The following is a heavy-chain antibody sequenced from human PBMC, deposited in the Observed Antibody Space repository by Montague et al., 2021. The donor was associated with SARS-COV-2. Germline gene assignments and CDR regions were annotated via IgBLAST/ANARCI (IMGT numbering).Heavy chain of an antibody. CDR3: ARDTSGYYRGANAFDI. D-gene: IGHD3-22*01. V-gene: IGHV3-33*01. J-gene: IGHJ3*02. Sequence: SLRLSCAASGFTFSDYGMHWVRQAPGKGLEWVAVIWYFGTYKEYVDSVKGRFTVSRDNSNSTLYLQMNDLRAEDMALYYCARDTSGYYRGANAFDIWGQGTMVSVSS. CDR1: GFTFSDYG. CDR2: IWYFGTYK.